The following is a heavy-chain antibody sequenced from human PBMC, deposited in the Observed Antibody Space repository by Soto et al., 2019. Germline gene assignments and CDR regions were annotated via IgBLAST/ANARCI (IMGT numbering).Heavy chain of an antibody. J-gene: IGHJ3*02. D-gene: IGHD1-20*01. CDR2: INHSGST. Sequence: SETLSLTCAVYGGSFSGYYWSWIRQPPGKGLEWIGEINHSGSTNYNPSLKSRVTISVDTSKNQFSLKLSSVTAADTAVYYCARERITGNADAFDIWGQGTMVTVSS. CDR3: ARERITGNADAFDI. V-gene: IGHV4-34*01. CDR1: GGSFSGYY.